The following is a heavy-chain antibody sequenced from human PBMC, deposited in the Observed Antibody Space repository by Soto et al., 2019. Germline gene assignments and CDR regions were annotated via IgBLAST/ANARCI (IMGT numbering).Heavy chain of an antibody. J-gene: IGHJ4*02. CDR1: GCTCVDYG. D-gene: IGHD2-15*01. Sequence: VSWAAAGCTCVDYGGHRIIKDTGKGLEWVAVIWYDGSNKYYADSVKGRFTISRDNSKNTLYLQMNSVRAEDTAVYYCVRSYCSGGSCYPYYFDYWGQGTLVTVSS. V-gene: IGHV3-33*01. CDR3: VRSYCSGGSCYPYYFDY. CDR2: IWYDGSNK.